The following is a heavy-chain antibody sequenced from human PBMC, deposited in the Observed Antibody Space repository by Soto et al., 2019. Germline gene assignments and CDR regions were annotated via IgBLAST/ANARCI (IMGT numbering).Heavy chain of an antibody. CDR3: ARGRYFATTHRQWWYFDF. CDR1: GYTFITSG. Sequence: QVELMQSGPEVKRPGTSVKVSCKASGYTFITSGINWVRQTPGQPLEWVGWISPANGDKKYAQKFKDRVILTSETSTDTVKMELTNLRSDDTAVYFCARGRYFATTHRQWWYFDFWGRGTPVTVSS. J-gene: IGHJ2*01. D-gene: IGHD6-19*01. CDR2: ISPANGDK. V-gene: IGHV1-18*01.